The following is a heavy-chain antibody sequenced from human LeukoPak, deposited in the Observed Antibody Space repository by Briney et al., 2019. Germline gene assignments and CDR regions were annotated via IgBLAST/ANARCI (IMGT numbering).Heavy chain of an antibody. Sequence: ASVKVSCKASGYTFTSYDINWVRQAPGQGLEWMGWMNPNSGNTGYAQKFQGRVTMTRNTSISTAYMELSSLRSEDTAVYYCVLDCSGGSCYGDYWGQGTLVTVSS. CDR3: VLDCSGGSCYGDY. D-gene: IGHD2-15*01. CDR1: GYTFTSYD. V-gene: IGHV1-8*01. CDR2: MNPNSGNT. J-gene: IGHJ4*02.